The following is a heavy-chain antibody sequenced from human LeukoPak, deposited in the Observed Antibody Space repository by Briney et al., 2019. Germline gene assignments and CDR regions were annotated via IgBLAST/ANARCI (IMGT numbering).Heavy chain of an antibody. CDR3: ARSLRFLEWLFFDY. CDR1: GYTATSYA. V-gene: IGHV1-3*01. CDR2: INAGNGNT. J-gene: IGHJ4*02. Sequence: GASVKVSCKASGYTATSYAMHWVRQAPGQGLEWMGWINAGNGNTKYSQKFQGRVTITRDTSASTAYMELSSLRSEDTAVYYCARSLRFLEWLFFDYWGQGTLVTVSS. D-gene: IGHD3-3*01.